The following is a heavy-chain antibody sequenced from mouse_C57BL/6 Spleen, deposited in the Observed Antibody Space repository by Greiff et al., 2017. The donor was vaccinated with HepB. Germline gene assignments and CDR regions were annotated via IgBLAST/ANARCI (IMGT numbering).Heavy chain of an antibody. CDR1: GYTFTSYG. CDR3: AKERVPLYYFDY. V-gene: IGHV1-81*01. CDR2: IYPRSGNT. J-gene: IGHJ2*01. Sequence: QVQLQQSGAELARPGASVKLSCKASGYTFTSYGTSWVKQRTGQGLEWIGEIYPRSGNTYYNEKFKGKATLTADKSSSTAYMELRSLTSEDSAVYFCAKERVPLYYFDYWGQGTTLTVSS.